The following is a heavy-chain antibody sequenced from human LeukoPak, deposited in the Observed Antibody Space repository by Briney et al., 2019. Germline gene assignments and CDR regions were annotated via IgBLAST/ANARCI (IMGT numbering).Heavy chain of an antibody. D-gene: IGHD4-17*01. CDR2: ISAYNGNT. J-gene: IGHJ4*02. CDR3: ARDRLSDLRYGDYIDFDY. CDR1: GYTFTSYG. Sequence: GASVKVSCKASGYTFTSYGISWVRQAPGQGLEWMGWISAYNGNTNYAQKLQGRVTMTTDTSTSTAYMELRSLRSDDTAVYYCARDRLSDLRYGDYIDFDYWGQGTLVTVSS. V-gene: IGHV1-18*01.